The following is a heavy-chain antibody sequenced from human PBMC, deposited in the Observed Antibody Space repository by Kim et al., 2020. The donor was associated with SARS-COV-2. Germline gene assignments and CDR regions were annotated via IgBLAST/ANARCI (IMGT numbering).Heavy chain of an antibody. J-gene: IGHJ4*02. D-gene: IGHD6-13*01. Sequence: AASVKGRFTISRDDSKNSLYLQMNSLKTEDTAVYYCASDAAGYSSSWYAYWGQGTLVTVSS. V-gene: IGHV3-72*01. CDR3: ASDAAGYSSSWYAY.